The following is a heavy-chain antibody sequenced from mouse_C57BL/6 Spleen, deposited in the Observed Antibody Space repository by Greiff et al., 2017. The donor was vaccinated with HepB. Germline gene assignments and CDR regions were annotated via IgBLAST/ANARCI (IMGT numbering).Heavy chain of an antibody. Sequence: DVMLVESGEGLVKPGGSLKLSCAASGFTFSSYAMSWVRQTPEKRLEWVAYISSGGDYIYYADTVKGRFTISRDNARNTLYLQMSSLKSEDTAMYYCTREGNISNYDYYAMDYWGQGTSVTVSS. CDR1: GFTFSSYA. D-gene: IGHD2-5*01. CDR3: TREGNISNYDYYAMDY. J-gene: IGHJ4*01. CDR2: ISSGGDYI. V-gene: IGHV5-9-1*02.